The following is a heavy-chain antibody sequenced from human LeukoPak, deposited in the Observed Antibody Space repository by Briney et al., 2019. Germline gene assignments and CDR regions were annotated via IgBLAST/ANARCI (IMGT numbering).Heavy chain of an antibody. J-gene: IGHJ4*02. CDR1: GDSISSGIYD. Sequence: PSQTLSLTCTVSGDSISSGIYDWSWIRESAGKGLEWIGRIYTSGITNYNPSLKSRVSISIDTSKNQFSLKLSSVTAADTAVYYCARGQWVADFDYWGQGTLVTVSS. CDR2: IYTSGIT. CDR3: ARGQWVADFDY. V-gene: IGHV4-61*02. D-gene: IGHD6-19*01.